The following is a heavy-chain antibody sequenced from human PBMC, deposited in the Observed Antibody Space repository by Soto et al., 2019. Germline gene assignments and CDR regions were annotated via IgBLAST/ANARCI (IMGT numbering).Heavy chain of an antibody. Sequence: EVQLVDSGGGLVQPGGSLRLSCAASGFTFSSYWMSWVRQAPGKGLEWVANIKQDGSEKYYVDSVKGRFTISRDNAKNSLDLQMNCLRAEDTAVYYCARDYYYILTGSILKDYWGKGTLVTVSS. CDR3: ARDYYYILTGSILKDY. CDR2: IKQDGSEK. J-gene: IGHJ4*02. D-gene: IGHD3-9*01. CDR1: GFTFSSYW. V-gene: IGHV3-7*01.